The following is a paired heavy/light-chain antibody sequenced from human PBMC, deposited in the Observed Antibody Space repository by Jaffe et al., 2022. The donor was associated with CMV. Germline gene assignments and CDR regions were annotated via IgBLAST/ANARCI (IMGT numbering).Light chain of an antibody. Sequence: DIQMTQSPSTLSASVGDRVTISCRASQSINNWLAWYQQKPGKAPKLLIYKASSLESGVPSRFSGSGSGTEFTLTINSLQPDDFATYYCQQYDSFSYTFGQGTKLEI. CDR2: KAS. J-gene: IGKJ2*01. V-gene: IGKV1-5*03. CDR3: QQYDSFSYT. CDR1: QSINNW.
Heavy chain of an antibody. CDR2: ISWNSGRI. Sequence: EVQLVESGGDLVQPGRSLRLSCAASGFTFDDYAMHWVRQVPGKGLEWVSGISWNSGRITYADSVKGRFTISRDNAKDSLYLQMSSLRVEDTALYYCARDKLRYSPYRGYYFDFWGQGTLLTVSS. CDR1: GFTFDDYA. J-gene: IGHJ4*02. V-gene: IGHV3-9*01. CDR3: ARDKLRYSPYRGYYFDF. D-gene: IGHD5-12*01.